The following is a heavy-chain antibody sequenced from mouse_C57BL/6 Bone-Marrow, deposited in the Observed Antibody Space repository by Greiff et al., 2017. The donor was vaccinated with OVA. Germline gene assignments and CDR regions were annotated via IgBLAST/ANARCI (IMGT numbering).Heavy chain of an antibody. CDR1: GYTFTSYG. V-gene: IGHV1-81*01. D-gene: IGHD2-3*01. CDR2: IYPRSGNT. Sequence: VQLQQPGAELARPGASVKLSCKASGYTFTSYGISWVKQRTGQGLEWIGEIYPRSGNTYYNEKFKGKATLTADKSSSTAYMELRSLTSEDSAVYFCARWRWLPLYYFDYWGQGTTLTVSS. J-gene: IGHJ2*01. CDR3: ARWRWLPLYYFDY.